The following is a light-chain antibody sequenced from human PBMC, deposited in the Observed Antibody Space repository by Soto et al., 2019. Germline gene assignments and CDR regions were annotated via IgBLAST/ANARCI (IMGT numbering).Light chain of an antibody. J-gene: IGKJ3*01. CDR2: LGP. CDR3: MQALQSPFT. Sequence: DIVMTQSPLSLPVTPGEPASISCRSSQRLLHSNGYNYLAWYLQKPGQSPQLLLYLGPDRASGVPDRFSGSGSGTDFTLKISRVEAEDVGVYYCMQALQSPFTFGPGTKVDIK. CDR1: QRLLHSNGYNY. V-gene: IGKV2-28*01.